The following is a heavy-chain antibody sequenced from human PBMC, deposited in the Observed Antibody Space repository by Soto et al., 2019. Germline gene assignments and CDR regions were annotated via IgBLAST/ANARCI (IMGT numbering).Heavy chain of an antibody. CDR1: GYTLTSYG. J-gene: IGHJ5*02. CDR2: ISAYNGNT. D-gene: IGHD3-10*01. Sequence: ASVKVSCKDSGYTLTSYGISWVRQAPGQGLEWMGWISAYNGNTNYAQKLQGRVTMTTDTSTSTAYMELRSLRSDDTAVYYCARDREAHYYGSGSYYNRVSWFDPWGQGILVTVSS. CDR3: ARDREAHYYGSGSYYNRVSWFDP. V-gene: IGHV1-18*01.